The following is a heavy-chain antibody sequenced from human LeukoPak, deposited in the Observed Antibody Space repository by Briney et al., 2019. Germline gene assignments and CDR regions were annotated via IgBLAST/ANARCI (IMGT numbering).Heavy chain of an antibody. V-gene: IGHV3-30-3*01. Sequence: PGGSLRLSCAASGFTFSSYAMHWVRQAPGKGLEWVAVISYDGSNKYYADSVKGRFTISRDNSKNTLYLQMNSLRAEDTAVYCCARDLKGQSYWGQGTLVTVSS. CDR3: ARDLKGQSY. CDR1: GFTFSSYA. J-gene: IGHJ4*02. CDR2: ISYDGSNK.